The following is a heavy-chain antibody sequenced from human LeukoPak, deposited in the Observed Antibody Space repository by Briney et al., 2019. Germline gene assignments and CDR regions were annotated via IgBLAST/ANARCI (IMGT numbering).Heavy chain of an antibody. Sequence: ASVKVSCKVSGYTLTELSMRSVRDTPRKGREWMGGFDPEDGETIYAQKFQGRVTMTEDTSTDTAYMELSSLRSEDTAVYYCATRSRLPSAVGARHYGMDVWGQGTTVTVSS. D-gene: IGHD1-26*01. J-gene: IGHJ6*02. CDR3: ATRSRLPSAVGARHYGMDV. CDR2: FDPEDGET. V-gene: IGHV1-24*01. CDR1: GYTLTELS.